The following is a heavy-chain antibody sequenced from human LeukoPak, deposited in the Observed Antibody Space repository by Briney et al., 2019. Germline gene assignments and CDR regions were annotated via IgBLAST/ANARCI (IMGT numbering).Heavy chain of an antibody. J-gene: IGHJ3*02. CDR2: ISSSSSYI. V-gene: IGHV3-21*01. CDR3: ARDRGSSGWYGGFDI. D-gene: IGHD6-19*01. CDR1: GFTFSSYI. Sequence: GGSLRLSCAASGFTFSSYIMNWVRQAPGKGLEWVSSISSSSSYIYYADSVKGRFTISRDNAKNSLYLQMNSLRAEDTAVYYCARDRGSSGWYGGFDIWGQGTMVTVSS.